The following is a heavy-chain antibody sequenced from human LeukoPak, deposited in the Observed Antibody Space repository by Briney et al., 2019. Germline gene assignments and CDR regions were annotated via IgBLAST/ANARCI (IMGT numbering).Heavy chain of an antibody. D-gene: IGHD3-9*01. Sequence: GGSLRLSCAASGFTFSSYAMSWVRQAPGKGLEWASAISGSGGSKYYADSVKGRFTISRDNSKNTLYLQMNSLRAEDTAVYYCAKAPGLRYFDFWGQGTLVTVSS. CDR1: GFTFSSYA. CDR2: ISGSGGSK. J-gene: IGHJ4*02. V-gene: IGHV3-23*01. CDR3: AKAPGLRYFDF.